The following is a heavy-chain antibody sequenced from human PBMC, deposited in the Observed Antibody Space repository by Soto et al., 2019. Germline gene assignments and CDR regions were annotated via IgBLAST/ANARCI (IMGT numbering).Heavy chain of an antibody. D-gene: IGHD6-19*01. Sequence: GGSLRLSCAASGFTFSNAWMSWVRQAPGKGLEWVGRIKSKTDGGTTDYAAPVKGRFTISRDDSKNTLYLQMNSLKTEDTAVYYCTTSSGWYTGDFDYWGQGTLVTVSS. J-gene: IGHJ4*02. CDR2: IKSKTDGGTT. V-gene: IGHV3-15*01. CDR3: TTSSGWYTGDFDY. CDR1: GFTFSNAW.